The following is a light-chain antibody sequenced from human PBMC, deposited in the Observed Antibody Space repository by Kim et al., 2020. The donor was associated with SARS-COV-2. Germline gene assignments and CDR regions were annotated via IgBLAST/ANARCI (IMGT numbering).Light chain of an antibody. CDR1: QSISNR. CDR2: KAT. V-gene: IGKV1-5*03. J-gene: IGKJ1*01. Sequence: DIQMTQSPSTLSASVGDRVTITCRASQSISNRLAWYQQKPGKAPKLLIYKATSLQSGVPSRFSGSGSGTEFTLTISSLQADDSATYHCQQYNDYFRTFGQGTKVDIK. CDR3: QQYNDYFRT.